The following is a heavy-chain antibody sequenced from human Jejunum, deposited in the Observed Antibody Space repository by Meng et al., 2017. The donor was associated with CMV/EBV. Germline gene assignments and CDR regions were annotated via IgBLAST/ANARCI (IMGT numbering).Heavy chain of an antibody. J-gene: IGHJ4*02. CDR2: IKNKPNGATT. Sequence: SCAASGFTFSSPWMNWVRQAPGKGLEWVGRIKNKPNGATTDYAAPVKGRFTISRDDSKNMLYLQMNSLKTEDTAVYYCATENYGLVDWGQGTLVTVSS. D-gene: IGHD4-17*01. V-gene: IGHV3-15*07. CDR3: ATENYGLVD. CDR1: GFTFSSPW.